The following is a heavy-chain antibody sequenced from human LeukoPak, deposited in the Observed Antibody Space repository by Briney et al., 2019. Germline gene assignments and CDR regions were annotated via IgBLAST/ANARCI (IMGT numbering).Heavy chain of an antibody. CDR2: ISGSTRYI. J-gene: IGHJ4*02. CDR3: ARGSDFVWGSYRPYFHY. V-gene: IGHV3-21*01. Sequence: GSLRLSRVASAFPFRTYSMHWVRQAPGKGVEWVSSISGSTRYIYYADSVRGRFTISRDNAKNSLYLQMTSLRPEDTAVYYCARGSDFVWGSYRPYFHYWGQGTLDSVSS. D-gene: IGHD3-16*02. CDR1: AFPFRTYS.